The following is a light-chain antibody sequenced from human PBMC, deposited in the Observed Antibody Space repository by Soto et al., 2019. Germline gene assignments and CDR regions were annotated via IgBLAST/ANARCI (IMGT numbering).Light chain of an antibody. CDR1: SSDVGGYNY. V-gene: IGLV2-14*03. Sequence: QSALTQPASVSGSPGQSLTISCTGTSSDVGGYNYVSWYQQHPGKAPKLMIYDVSNRPSGISNRFSGSKSGNTASLTISGLQAEDEADYYCSSYTTSSAPHVVFGGGTNLTVL. CDR2: DVS. J-gene: IGLJ2*01. CDR3: SSYTTSSAPHVV.